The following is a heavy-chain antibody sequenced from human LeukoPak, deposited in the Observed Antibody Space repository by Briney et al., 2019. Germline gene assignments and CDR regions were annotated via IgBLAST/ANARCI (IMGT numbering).Heavy chain of an antibody. J-gene: IGHJ4*02. CDR3: ARASRRSGWYGIFEW. Sequence: GASVKVSCKASGYTFTGYYMHWVRQAPGQGLEWMGGIIPIFGTANYAQKFQGRVTITADKSTSTAYMELSSLRSEDTAVYYCARASRRSGWYGIFEWWGQGTLVTASS. V-gene: IGHV1-69*06. D-gene: IGHD6-19*01. CDR2: IIPIFGTA. CDR1: GYTFTGYY.